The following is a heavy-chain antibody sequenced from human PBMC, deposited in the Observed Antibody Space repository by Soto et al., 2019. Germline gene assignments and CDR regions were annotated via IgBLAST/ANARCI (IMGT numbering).Heavy chain of an antibody. Sequence: PSETLSLTCTVSGGSISSGDYYWSWIRQPPGKGLEWIGYIYYSGSTYYNPSLKSRVTISVDTSKNQFSLKLSSVTAADTAVYYCAKESPDTSSFDPCGQATLVTVSS. CDR3: AKESPDTSSFDP. D-gene: IGHD6-13*01. J-gene: IGHJ5*02. CDR2: IYYSGST. CDR1: GGSISSGDYY. V-gene: IGHV4-30-4*01.